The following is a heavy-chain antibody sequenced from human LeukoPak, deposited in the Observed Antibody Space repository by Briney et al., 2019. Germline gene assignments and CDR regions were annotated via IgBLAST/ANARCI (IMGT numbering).Heavy chain of an antibody. CDR1: GFTFSSYS. D-gene: IGHD3-22*01. Sequence: GGSLRLSCAASGFTFSSYSMNWVRQAPGKGLEWVSGISWNSGSIGYADSVKGRFTISRDNAKNSLYLQMNSLRAEDTALYYCAKDPEGRYFYDSSGYYWGQGTLVTVSS. CDR2: ISWNSGSI. J-gene: IGHJ4*02. V-gene: IGHV3-9*01. CDR3: AKDPEGRYFYDSSGYY.